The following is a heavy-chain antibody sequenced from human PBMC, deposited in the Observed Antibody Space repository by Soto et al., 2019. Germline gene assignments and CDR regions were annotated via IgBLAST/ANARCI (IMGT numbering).Heavy chain of an antibody. CDR1: GFTFSSYS. V-gene: IGHV3-21*01. D-gene: IGHD1-20*01. CDR3: ARSITGTTGWGAFDI. J-gene: IGHJ3*02. Sequence: PGGSLRLSCAASGFTFSSYSMNWVRQAPGKGLEWVSSISSSSSYIYYADSVKGRFTISRDNAKNSLYLQMNSLRAEDTAVYYCARSITGTTGWGAFDIWGQGTMVTVSS. CDR2: ISSSSSYI.